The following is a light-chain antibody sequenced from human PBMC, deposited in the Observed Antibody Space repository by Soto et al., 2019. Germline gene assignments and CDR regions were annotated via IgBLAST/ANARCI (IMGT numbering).Light chain of an antibody. CDR3: SSYTIRYTYV. Sequence: QSVLTQPASVSGSPGQSITISCTGTSSDIGPYNYVSWYQQHPGKAPEVLIYEVSHRPSGVSDRFSGSKSGNTASLTISGLQAEDEADYYCSSYTIRYTYVFGTGTKVTVL. CDR2: EVS. J-gene: IGLJ1*01. V-gene: IGLV2-14*01. CDR1: SSDIGPYNY.